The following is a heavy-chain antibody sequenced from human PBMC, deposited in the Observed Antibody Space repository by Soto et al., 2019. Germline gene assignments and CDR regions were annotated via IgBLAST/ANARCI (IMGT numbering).Heavy chain of an antibody. Sequence: GGSLRLSCAASGFTFSSYAMSWVRQAPGKGLEWVSAISGSGGSTYYADSVKGRFTISRDNSKNTLYLQMNSPRAEDTAVYYCAKDESITMVRGVIGNNWFDPWGQGTLVTVSS. CDR1: GFTFSSYA. D-gene: IGHD3-10*01. J-gene: IGHJ5*02. CDR3: AKDESITMVRGVIGNNWFDP. V-gene: IGHV3-23*01. CDR2: ISGSGGST.